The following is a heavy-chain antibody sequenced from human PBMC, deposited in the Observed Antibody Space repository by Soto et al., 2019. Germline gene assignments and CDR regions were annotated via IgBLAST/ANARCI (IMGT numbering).Heavy chain of an antibody. J-gene: IGHJ5*02. D-gene: IGHD3-3*01. CDR2: IYYSGST. CDR1: GGSISSSSYY. Sequence: PSETLSLTCTVSGGSISSSSYYWGWIRQPPGKGLEWIGSIYYSGSTYYNPSLKSRVTISVDTSKNQFSLKLSSVTDADTAVYYCATLRFLEWSQPWGQATLVTVSS. CDR3: ATLRFLEWSQP. V-gene: IGHV4-39*01.